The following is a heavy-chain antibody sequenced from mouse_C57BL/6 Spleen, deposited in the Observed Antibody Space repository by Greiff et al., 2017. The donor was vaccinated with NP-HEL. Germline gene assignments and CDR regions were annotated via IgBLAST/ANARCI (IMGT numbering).Heavy chain of an antibody. CDR1: GYTFTSYW. J-gene: IGHJ2*01. V-gene: IGHV1-69*01. D-gene: IGHD2-10*02. CDR2: IDPSDSYT. CDR3: ARGYGNFDY. Sequence: VKLQQPGAELVMPGASVKLSCKASGYTFTSYWMHWVKQRPGQGLEWIGEIDPSDSYTNYNQKFKGKSTLTVDKSSSTAYMQLSSLTSEDSAVYYCARGYGNFDYWGQGTTLTVSS.